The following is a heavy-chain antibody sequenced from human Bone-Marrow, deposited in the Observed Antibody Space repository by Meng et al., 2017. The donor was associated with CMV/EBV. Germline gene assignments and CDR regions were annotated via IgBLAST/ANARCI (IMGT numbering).Heavy chain of an antibody. CDR1: GYNFNNYW. Sequence: EVQLVECGGRLVQPGESLRLSCAASGYNFNNYWMHWVRQVPGKGLVWVSRIDTDGSTINYADSVKGRFTISRDNTKNILYLQMNSLRAEDTAIYYCARDLSGARDYWGPGTLVTVSS. CDR2: IDTDGSTI. CDR3: ARDLSGARDY. V-gene: IGHV3-74*01. J-gene: IGHJ4*02. D-gene: IGHD1-26*01.